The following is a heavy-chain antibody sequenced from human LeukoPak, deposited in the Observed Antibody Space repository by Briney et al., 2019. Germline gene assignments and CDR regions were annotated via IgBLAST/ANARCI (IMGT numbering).Heavy chain of an antibody. J-gene: IGHJ5*02. CDR2: IRDSGEA. CDR1: GFRVSDYY. Sequence: PGGSLRLSCAVSGFRVSDYYMSWVRQAPGKGLEWVGLIRDSGEAFYADFVRGRFAISRDESENTLYLQMNSLRVEGTAVYFCARDRAALQDWVEFDPWGQGTPVIVSS. CDR3: ARDRAALQDWVEFDP. D-gene: IGHD3/OR15-3a*01. V-gene: IGHV3-66*03.